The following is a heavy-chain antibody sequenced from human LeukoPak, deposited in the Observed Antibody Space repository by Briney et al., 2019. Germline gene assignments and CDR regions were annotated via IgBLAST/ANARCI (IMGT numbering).Heavy chain of an antibody. CDR2: IKQDGTEK. D-gene: IGHD3-10*01. V-gene: IGHV3-7*01. CDR3: AKVAHYYYGSESYYFFEH. J-gene: IGHJ4*02. Sequence: GESLRLSCTASGFTFTTYWMSWVRHPPGRGLEWVANIKQDGTEKYYVDSVKGRFTISRDNAKNSLYLQMNSLRVEDTATYYCAKVAHYYYGSESYYFFEHWGQRTPVTASS. CDR1: GFTFTTYW.